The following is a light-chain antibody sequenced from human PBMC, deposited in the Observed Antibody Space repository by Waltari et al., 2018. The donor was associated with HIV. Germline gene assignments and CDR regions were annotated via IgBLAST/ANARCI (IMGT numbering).Light chain of an antibody. CDR1: SSNIGNNY. J-gene: IGLJ3*02. CDR3: AAWDDSLSGPV. CDR2: RHN. V-gene: IGLV1-47*01. Sequence: QSVLTQPPSASGTPGQRVTISCSGSSSNIGNNYVSWYQQLPGTAPKLLIYRHNQRPSGVPDRFSGSKSGTSASLAINGLRSEDEADYYCAAWDDSLSGPVFGGGTKLTVL.